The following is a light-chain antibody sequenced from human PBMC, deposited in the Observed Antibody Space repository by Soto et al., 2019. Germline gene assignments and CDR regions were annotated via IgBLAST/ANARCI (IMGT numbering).Light chain of an antibody. Sequence: DIQLTQSPSFLSASVGDRVNITCRASQDMTTYIAWYQHTPGKAPKLLIYGASTLQSGVPARFSGSESGAVFTLRISSLQPEDFATYYCQQLNSYPLTFGGGTKVDIK. V-gene: IGKV1-9*01. J-gene: IGKJ4*01. CDR3: QQLNSYPLT. CDR2: GAS. CDR1: QDMTTY.